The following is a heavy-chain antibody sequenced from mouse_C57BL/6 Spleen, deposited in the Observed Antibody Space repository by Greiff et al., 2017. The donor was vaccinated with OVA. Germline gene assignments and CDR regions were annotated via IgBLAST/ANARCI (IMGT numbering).Heavy chain of an antibody. CDR1: GYTFTSYW. J-gene: IGHJ1*03. CDR3: ARGTADWYFDV. Sequence: QVQLQQPGAELVMPGASVKLSCKASGYTFTSYWMHWVKQRPGQGLEWIGEIDPSDSYTNYNQKFKGKSTLTVDKSSSTAYLQRSSLTSADSAVYYCARGTADWYFDVWGTGTTVTVSS. CDR2: IDPSDSYT. D-gene: IGHD1-2*01. V-gene: IGHV1-69*01.